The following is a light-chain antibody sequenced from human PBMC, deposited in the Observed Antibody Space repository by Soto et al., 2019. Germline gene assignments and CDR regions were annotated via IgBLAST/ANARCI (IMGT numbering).Light chain of an antibody. CDR3: QSYDSSLSGVV. CDR1: TTNIGAGYE. Sequence: QSVLTQPPSVSGAPGQRVTISCTGSTTNIGAGYEVHWYQHLPRTAPKLLIYGNDRRPSGVPDRFSGSRSGSSASLDITGLQTEDEADYYCQSYDSSLSGVVFGGGTKLTVL. CDR2: GND. J-gene: IGLJ2*01. V-gene: IGLV1-40*01.